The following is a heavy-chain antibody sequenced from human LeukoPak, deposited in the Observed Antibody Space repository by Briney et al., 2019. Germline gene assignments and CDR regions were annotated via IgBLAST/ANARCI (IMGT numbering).Heavy chain of an antibody. Sequence: GGSLRLSCAASGFTFSSYGMHWVRQAPGKGLEWVAFIRYDGSNKYYADSVKGRFTISGDNSKNTLYLQMNSLRAEDTAVYYCAKGSKEVLFTRDHCMDVWGKGTTVTISS. CDR1: GFTFSSYG. D-gene: IGHD3-3*01. J-gene: IGHJ6*03. CDR3: AKGSKEVLFTRDHCMDV. V-gene: IGHV3-30*02. CDR2: IRYDGSNK.